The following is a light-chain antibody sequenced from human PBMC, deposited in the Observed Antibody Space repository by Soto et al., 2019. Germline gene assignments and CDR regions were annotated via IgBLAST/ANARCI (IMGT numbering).Light chain of an antibody. CDR3: QQYNNWPWT. V-gene: IGKV3-15*01. CDR1: QSVNSD. J-gene: IGKJ1*01. Sequence: EIVLTQSPATLSVSPGARATLSCRAIQSVNSDLAWYQRKPGQAPRLLIYGASTRATGIPGRFSGSGSGTEFTLTISSLQSEDFAVYFCQQYNNWPWTFGLGTKVDIK. CDR2: GAS.